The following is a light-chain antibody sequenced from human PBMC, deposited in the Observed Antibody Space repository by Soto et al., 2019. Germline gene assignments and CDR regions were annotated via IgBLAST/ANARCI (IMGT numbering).Light chain of an antibody. CDR3: QQSYSTPRT. CDR2: AAS. CDR1: QSISSY. Sequence: DTQMTQSPSSQSASVGDRVTITCRASQSISSYLNWYQQKPGKAPKLLIYAASSLQSGVPSRFSGSGSGTDFTLTISSLQPEDFATYYCQQSYSTPRTFGQGTKVDIK. J-gene: IGKJ1*01. V-gene: IGKV1-39*01.